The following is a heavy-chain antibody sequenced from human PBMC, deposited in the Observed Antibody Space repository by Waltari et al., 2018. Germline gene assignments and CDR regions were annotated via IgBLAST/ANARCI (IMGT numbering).Heavy chain of an antibody. CDR3: ARDRYSSSSYYYYGMDV. Sequence: QVQLQQWGAGLLKPSETLSLTCAVYGGSFSGYYWSWIRQPPGKGLEWIGEINHSGSTNYNPSLKSRVTISVDTSKNQFSLKLSSVTAADTAVYYCARDRYSSSSYYYYGMDVWGQGTTVTVSS. CDR2: INHSGST. D-gene: IGHD6-13*01. J-gene: IGHJ6*02. V-gene: IGHV4-34*01. CDR1: GGSFSGYY.